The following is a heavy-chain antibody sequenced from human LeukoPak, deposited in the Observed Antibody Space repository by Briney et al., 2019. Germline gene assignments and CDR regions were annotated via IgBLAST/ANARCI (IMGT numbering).Heavy chain of an antibody. V-gene: IGHV3-66*01. CDR2: IYSGGST. CDR1: GFTFSSTY. Sequence: PGGSLRLSCAASGFTFSSTYMVWVRQAPGKGLEWVSTIYSGGSTYYADSVKGRFTISRDNSKNTLYLQMNSLGAEDTAVYYCARETGESWGQGILVTVSS. CDR3: ARETGES. D-gene: IGHD1-26*01. J-gene: IGHJ5*02.